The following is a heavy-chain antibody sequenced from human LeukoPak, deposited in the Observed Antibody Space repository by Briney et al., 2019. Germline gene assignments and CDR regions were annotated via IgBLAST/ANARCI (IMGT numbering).Heavy chain of an antibody. D-gene: IGHD2-2*01. V-gene: IGHV1-2*02. Sequence: ASVKVSCKASGYTFTGYYMHWVRQAPGQGLEWMGWINPNSGGTNYAQKFQGRVTMTRDTSISKAYMELSRRRSDDTTVYYCAREARDIVVVPAANRSRAFDIWGQGTMVTVSS. CDR1: GYTFTGYY. CDR2: INPNSGGT. J-gene: IGHJ3*02. CDR3: AREARDIVVVPAANRSRAFDI.